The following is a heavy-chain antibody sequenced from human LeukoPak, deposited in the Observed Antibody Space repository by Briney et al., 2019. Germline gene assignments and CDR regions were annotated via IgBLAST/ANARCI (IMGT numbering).Heavy chain of an antibody. CDR3: ARGAIAAAGARYDICV. CDR2: INSDGSIT. Sequence: RQAPGKGLVWVSRINSDGSITNYADSVKGRFTISRDNAKKSLILQMNSLRVEDTAVYYCARGAIAAAGARYDICVWGQGTTVTVSS. J-gene: IGHJ6*02. D-gene: IGHD6-13*01. V-gene: IGHV3-74*01.